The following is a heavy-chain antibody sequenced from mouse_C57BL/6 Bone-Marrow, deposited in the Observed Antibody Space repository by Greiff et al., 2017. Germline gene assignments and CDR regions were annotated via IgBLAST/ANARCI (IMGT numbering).Heavy chain of an antibody. Sequence: DVHLVESGGGLVKPGGSLKLSCAASGFTFSDYGMHWVRQAPEKGLEWVAYISSGSSTIYYTDTVEGRFTISRDNAKNTLFLQMNSLRSEDTAMYYCSRNYSNYEALTYWGQGTLVTVSA. CDR2: ISSGSSTI. D-gene: IGHD2-5*01. V-gene: IGHV5-17*01. CDR1: GFTFSDYG. CDR3: SRNYSNYEALTY. J-gene: IGHJ3*01.